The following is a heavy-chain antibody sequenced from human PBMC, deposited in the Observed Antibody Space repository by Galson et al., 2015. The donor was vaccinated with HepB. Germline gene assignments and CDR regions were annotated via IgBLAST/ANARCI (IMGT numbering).Heavy chain of an antibody. D-gene: IGHD6-19*01. V-gene: IGHV3-30*02. J-gene: IGHJ5*02. CDR2: IRFDGSNK. Sequence: SLRLSCAASGFTFSNYDIHWVRQAPGKGLEWVAFIRFDGSNKYYADSVKGRFTISRDNSRSTLYLQMNSLRAEDTAVYYCAKGGLYSSGRADWFDPWGQGTLVTVSS. CDR3: AKGGLYSSGRADWFDP. CDR1: GFTFSNYD.